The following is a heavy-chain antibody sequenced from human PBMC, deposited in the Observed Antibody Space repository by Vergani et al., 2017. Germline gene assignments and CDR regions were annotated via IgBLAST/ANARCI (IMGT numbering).Heavy chain of an antibody. Sequence: EVQLVESGGGLVKRGGSLRLSCAASGFTFSSYSMNWVRQAPGKGLEWVSSISSSSSYIHYSDSLKGRFTISRDNAKSSLYLQMNSLRAEDTGVYYCARDLYYLGSGSYPYFYYCGLDVWVQGTAVTVSS. J-gene: IGHJ6*02. D-gene: IGHD3-10*01. CDR1: GFTFSSYS. CDR2: ISSSSSYI. V-gene: IGHV3-21*01. CDR3: ARDLYYLGSGSYPYFYYCGLDV.